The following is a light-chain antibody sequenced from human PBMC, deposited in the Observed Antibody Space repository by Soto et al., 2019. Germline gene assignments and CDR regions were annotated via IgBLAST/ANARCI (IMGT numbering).Light chain of an antibody. CDR1: QSVSSSY. J-gene: IGKJ5*01. Sequence: EIVLTQSPGTLSLSPGERATLSCRASQSVSSSYLAWYQQKPGQTPSLLIYGASTRATGIPDRFSGSGSGTHFTLTISRLEPGDFAVYYCQHFGGTTCTFGQGTRLE. CDR2: GAS. CDR3: QHFGGTTCT. V-gene: IGKV3-20*01.